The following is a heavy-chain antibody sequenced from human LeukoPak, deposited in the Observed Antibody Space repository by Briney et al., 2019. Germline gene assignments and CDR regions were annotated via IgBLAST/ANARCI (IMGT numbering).Heavy chain of an antibody. CDR3: ARGPLYGDYGKTIDY. Sequence: RSLRLSCAASGFTFSSYGMHWVRQAPGKGLEWVAVIWYDGSNKYYADSVKGRFTISRDNSKNTLYLQMNSLRAEDTAVYYCARGPLYGDYGKTIDYWGQGTLVTVSS. CDR1: GFTFSSYG. V-gene: IGHV3-33*01. D-gene: IGHD4-17*01. J-gene: IGHJ4*02. CDR2: IWYDGSNK.